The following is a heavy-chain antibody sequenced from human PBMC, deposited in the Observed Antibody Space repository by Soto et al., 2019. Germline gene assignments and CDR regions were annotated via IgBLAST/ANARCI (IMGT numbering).Heavy chain of an antibody. J-gene: IGHJ5*02. Sequence: GGSLRLSCAASGFTFSDYYMSWIRQAPGKGLEWVSYISSSSSYTNYADSVKGRFTISRDNAKNSLYLQMNSLRAEDTAVYYCASAAAADSSGYTWGQGTLVTVSS. CDR3: ASAAAADSSGYT. CDR1: GFTFSDYY. CDR2: ISSSSSYT. D-gene: IGHD3-22*01. V-gene: IGHV3-11*03.